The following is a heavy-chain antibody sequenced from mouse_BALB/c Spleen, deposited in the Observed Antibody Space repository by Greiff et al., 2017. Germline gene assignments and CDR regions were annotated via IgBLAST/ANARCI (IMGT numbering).Heavy chain of an antibody. CDR2: IRNKANGYTT. J-gene: IGHJ2*01. Sequence: EVKVVESGGGLVQPGGSLRLSCATSGFTFTDYYMSWVRQPPGKALEWLGFIRNKANGYTTEYSASVKGRFTISRDNSQSILYLQMNTLRAEDSATYYCARVLDYYFDYWGQGTTLTVSS. D-gene: IGHD2-4*01. CDR3: ARVLDYYFDY. CDR1: GFTFTDYY. V-gene: IGHV7-3*02.